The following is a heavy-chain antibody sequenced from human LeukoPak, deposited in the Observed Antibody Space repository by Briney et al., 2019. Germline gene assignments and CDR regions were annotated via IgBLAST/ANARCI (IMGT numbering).Heavy chain of an antibody. CDR2: IKQDGSEK. Sequence: GGSLRLSYATSGFSFSDYWMNWVRQAPGKGLEWVANIKQDGSEKYYVDSVKGRFTISRDNSKNTLYLQMNSLRAEDTAVYYCARVLAVAGRGGYYFDYWGQGTLVTVSS. CDR1: GFSFSDYW. D-gene: IGHD6-19*01. CDR3: ARVLAVAGRGGYYFDY. V-gene: IGHV3-7*01. J-gene: IGHJ4*02.